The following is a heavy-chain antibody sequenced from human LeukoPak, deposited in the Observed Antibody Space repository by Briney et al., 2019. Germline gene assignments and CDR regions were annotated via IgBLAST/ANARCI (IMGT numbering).Heavy chain of an antibody. Sequence: KPSETLSLTCTVSGGSMSNYYWSWIRQPAGKGLEWIGRIYTSGSTNYKPSLKSRVTMSVDTSKNQFSLKLSSVTAADTAVYYCARMECCSGNNCYRDYWGQGTLVTVSS. CDR2: IYTSGST. D-gene: IGHD2-15*01. V-gene: IGHV4-4*07. CDR3: ARMECCSGNNCYRDY. J-gene: IGHJ4*02. CDR1: GGSMSNYY.